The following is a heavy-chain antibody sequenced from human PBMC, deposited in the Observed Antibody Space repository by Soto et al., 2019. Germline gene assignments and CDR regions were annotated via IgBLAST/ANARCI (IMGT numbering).Heavy chain of an antibody. CDR1: GYTFTTYA. CDR3: ARAGDDCSTTTCYVIDY. J-gene: IGHJ4*02. V-gene: IGHV1-3*01. Sequence: ASVKVSFKASGYTFTTYAIHWVRQAPGQRLEWMAWINAGKGNTKYSQNFQGRVTVTRDTSASTAYMELNSLRSEDTAVYYCARAGDDCSTTTCYVIDYWGQGSLVTVS. D-gene: IGHD2-2*01. CDR2: INAGKGNT.